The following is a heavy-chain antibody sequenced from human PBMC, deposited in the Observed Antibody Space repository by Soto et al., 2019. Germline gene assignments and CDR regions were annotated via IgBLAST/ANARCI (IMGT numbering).Heavy chain of an antibody. CDR3: ARDKAGDFDY. J-gene: IGHJ4*02. D-gene: IGHD6-19*01. Sequence: LSETLSLTCTVSGGSISSYYWSWIRQPPGKGLEWIGYIYYSGSTNYNPSLKSRVTISVDTSKNQFSLKLSSVTAADTAVYYCARDKAGDFDYWGQGTLVTVSS. CDR1: GGSISSYY. CDR2: IYYSGST. V-gene: IGHV4-59*01.